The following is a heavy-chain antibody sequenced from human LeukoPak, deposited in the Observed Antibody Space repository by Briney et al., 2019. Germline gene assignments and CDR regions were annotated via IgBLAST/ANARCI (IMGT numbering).Heavy chain of an antibody. CDR1: GFTFSTYS. V-gene: IGHV3-11*01. CDR2: ISSSGSTI. D-gene: IGHD3-22*01. Sequence: GGSLRLSCAASGFTFSTYSMSWIRQAPGKGLEWVSYISSSGSTIYYADSVKGRFTISRDNAKNSLYLQMNSLRAEDTAVYYCARESGLFADYYDSSGYAYYYYYMDVWGKGTTVTISS. CDR3: ARESGLFADYYDSSGYAYYYYYMDV. J-gene: IGHJ6*03.